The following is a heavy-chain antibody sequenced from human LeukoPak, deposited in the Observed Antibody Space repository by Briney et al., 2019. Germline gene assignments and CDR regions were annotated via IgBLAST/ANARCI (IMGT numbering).Heavy chain of an antibody. J-gene: IGHJ4*02. CDR3: ASSGDSGWQTFDY. Sequence: ASVNVSCKASGYTFTGYYMHWVRQAPGQGLEWMGWINPNSGGTNYAQKFQRRVTMTRDTSISTAYMELSRLRSDDTAVYYCASSGDSGWQTFDYWGQGTLVTVSS. V-gene: IGHV1-2*02. CDR2: INPNSGGT. CDR1: GYTFTGYY. D-gene: IGHD6-19*01.